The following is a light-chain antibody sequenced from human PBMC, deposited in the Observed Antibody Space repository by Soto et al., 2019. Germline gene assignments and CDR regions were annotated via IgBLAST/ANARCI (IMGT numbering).Light chain of an antibody. CDR3: QHYKAYPWT. Sequence: DIQMTQSPSTLSASVGDRVTITCRASQSISSWLAWYRQKPGKAPDLLIYDASSLERGVSSRFSGSGSGTEFTLTISSLQPDDFATYYCQHYKAYPWTFGQGTKVDIK. CDR1: QSISSW. V-gene: IGKV1-5*01. CDR2: DAS. J-gene: IGKJ1*01.